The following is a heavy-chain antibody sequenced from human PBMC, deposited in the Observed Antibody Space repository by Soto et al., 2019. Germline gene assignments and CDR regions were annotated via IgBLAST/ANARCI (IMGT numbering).Heavy chain of an antibody. CDR1: GFTFSDYS. J-gene: IGHJ4*03. CDR3: ARDPGTATFDY. D-gene: IGHD1-1*01. Sequence: QVQLVESGGGLVKPGGSLKLTCVGSGFTFSDYSLSWIRQAPGKGLEWISCITNTNKYSGHTDSVKGRFMISRDNANNSVFLQMPSLRANDTAVYYCARDPGTATFDYWGQGTLVTVSS. CDR2: ITNTNKYS. V-gene: IGHV3-11*05.